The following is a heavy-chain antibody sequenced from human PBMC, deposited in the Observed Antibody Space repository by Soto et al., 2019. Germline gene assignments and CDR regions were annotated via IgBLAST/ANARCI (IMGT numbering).Heavy chain of an antibody. CDR2: ISGSGGST. CDR3: AKVLRFLEWLGGAFDI. V-gene: IGHV3-23*01. J-gene: IGHJ3*02. D-gene: IGHD3-3*01. CDR1: GFTFSSYA. Sequence: EVQLLESGGGLVQPGGSLRLSCAASGFTFSSYAMSWVRQAPGKGLEWVSAISGSGGSTYYADSVKGRFTISRDNSKNTLYLQLNSLRAEDTAVYYCAKVLRFLEWLGGAFDIWGQGTMLTVSS.